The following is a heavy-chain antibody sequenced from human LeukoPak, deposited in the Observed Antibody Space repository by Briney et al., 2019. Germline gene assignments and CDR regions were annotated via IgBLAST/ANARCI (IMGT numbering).Heavy chain of an antibody. Sequence: PGGSLRLSCAASGFTFSSYAMSWVRQAPGKGLEWVSAISSSGGSTYYADSVKGRFTISRDNSKNTLYLQMNSLRAEDTAVYYCARASAGTRNAFDIWGQGTMVTVSS. CDR1: GFTFSSYA. CDR2: ISSSGGST. J-gene: IGHJ3*02. V-gene: IGHV3-23*01. CDR3: ARASAGTRNAFDI. D-gene: IGHD6-19*01.